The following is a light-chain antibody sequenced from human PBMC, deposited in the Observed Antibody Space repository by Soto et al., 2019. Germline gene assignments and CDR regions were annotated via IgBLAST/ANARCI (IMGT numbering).Light chain of an antibody. CDR1: QTISSW. J-gene: IGKJ1*01. V-gene: IGKV1-5*03. CDR2: KAS. CDR3: QHYNSYSEA. Sequence: DIQMTQSPSTLSGSVGDRDTITCRASQTISSWLAWYQQKPGKAPKLLIYKASTLKSGVPSRFSGSGSGTEFTLTISSLQPDDFATYYCQHYNSYSEALGQWTKV.